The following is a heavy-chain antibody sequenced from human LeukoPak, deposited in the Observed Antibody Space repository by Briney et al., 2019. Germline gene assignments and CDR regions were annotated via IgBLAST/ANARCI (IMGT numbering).Heavy chain of an antibody. CDR1: GFTFSSYA. V-gene: IGHV3-23*01. Sequence: GGSLRLSCAASGFTFSSYAMSWVRQAPGKGLEWVSAISGGGGSTYYADSVKGRFTISRDNSKNTLYLQMNSLKTEDTGVYYCSGHMTSADYWGQGTLVTVSS. D-gene: IGHD4-11*01. CDR2: ISGGGGST. J-gene: IGHJ4*02. CDR3: SGHMTSADY.